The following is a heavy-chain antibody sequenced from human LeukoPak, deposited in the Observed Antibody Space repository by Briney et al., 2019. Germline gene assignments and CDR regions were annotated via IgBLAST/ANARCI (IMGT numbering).Heavy chain of an antibody. J-gene: IGHJ4*02. V-gene: IGHV3-21*01. D-gene: IGHD3-16*01. CDR2: ISSSYNYI. Sequence: GGSLRLSCAASGFTFSTYIMNWVRQAPGKGLEWVSSISSSYNYIYPADSVKGRFTISRDNARNSLYLQMNSLRAEDTAVYYCAIAGGNRYYFDYWGQGTLVTVSS. CDR3: AIAGGNRYYFDY. CDR1: GFTFSTYI.